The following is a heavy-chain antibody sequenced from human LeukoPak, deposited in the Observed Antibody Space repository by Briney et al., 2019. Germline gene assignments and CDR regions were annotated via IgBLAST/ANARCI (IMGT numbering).Heavy chain of an antibody. V-gene: IGHV3-21*06. Sequence: PGGSLRLSCAASGFSFSNYNMNWVRQAPGKGLEWVSSISSSSSYIYYADSVKGRFTISRDNAKTSLSLQMNSLRAEDTAVYYCARASTSYSSGLDAFDIWGQGTMVTVSS. CDR3: ARASTSYSSGLDAFDI. D-gene: IGHD6-19*01. CDR1: GFSFSNYN. J-gene: IGHJ3*02. CDR2: ISSSSSYI.